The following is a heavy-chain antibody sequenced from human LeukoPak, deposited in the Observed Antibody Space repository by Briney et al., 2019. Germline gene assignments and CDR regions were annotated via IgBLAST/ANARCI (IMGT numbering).Heavy chain of an antibody. CDR3: ARGPTYYYGSGSYYIDY. CDR2: IFPNSGAT. Sequence: ASVKVSCKASGYTFTGYYMHWVRQAPGQGLEWMGWIFPNSGATNYAQKFQGRVTMTRDTSISTAYMELSRLRSDDTAVYYCARGPTYYYGSGSYYIDYWGQGTLVTVSS. V-gene: IGHV1-2*02. CDR1: GYTFTGYY. J-gene: IGHJ4*02. D-gene: IGHD3-10*01.